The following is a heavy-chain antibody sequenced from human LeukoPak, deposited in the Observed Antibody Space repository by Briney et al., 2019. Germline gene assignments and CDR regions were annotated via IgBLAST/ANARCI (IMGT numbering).Heavy chain of an antibody. D-gene: IGHD3-22*01. J-gene: IGHJ3*02. Sequence: GASVKVSCKASGYTFTGYYMHWVRQAPGQGLEWMGWINPNSGGTNYAQKFQGRVTMTRDTSISTAYMELSRLRSDDTAVYYFARDGPYYYDSSGYYYRSGLGVAFDIWGQGTMVTVSS. V-gene: IGHV1-2*02. CDR1: GYTFTGYY. CDR3: ARDGPYYYDSSGYYYRSGLGVAFDI. CDR2: INPNSGGT.